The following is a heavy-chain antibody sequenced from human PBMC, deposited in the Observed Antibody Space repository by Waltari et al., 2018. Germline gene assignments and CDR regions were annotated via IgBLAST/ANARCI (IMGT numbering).Heavy chain of an antibody. D-gene: IGHD3-16*01. J-gene: IGHJ5*02. CDR2: IYYSGST. Sequence: QVQLQESGPGLVKPSETLSLTCTVSGGSISSYYWSGIRQPPGKGLEWIGYIYYSGSTNYNPSLKSRVTISVDTSKNQFSLKLSSVTAADTAVYYCASGGAWGQGTLVTVSS. V-gene: IGHV4-59*01. CDR1: GGSISSYY. CDR3: ASGGA.